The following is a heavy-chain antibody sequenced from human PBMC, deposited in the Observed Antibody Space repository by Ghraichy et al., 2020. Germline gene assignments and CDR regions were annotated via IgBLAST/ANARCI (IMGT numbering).Heavy chain of an antibody. J-gene: IGHJ4*02. CDR1: GFTFSSYS. CDR3: VRERFYYDSSGRYSFDY. CDR2: ISSSSTI. V-gene: IGHV3-48*02. Sequence: GESLNISCAASGFTFSSYSMNWVRQAPGKGLEWVSYISSSSTIYYADSVKGRFTISRDNAKNSLYLQMIGLRDEDTAVYYCVRERFYYDSSGRYSFDYWGQGTLVTVSS. D-gene: IGHD3-22*01.